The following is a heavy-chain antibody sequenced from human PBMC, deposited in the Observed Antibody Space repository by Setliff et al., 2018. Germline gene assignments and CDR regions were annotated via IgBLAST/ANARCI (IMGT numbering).Heavy chain of an antibody. V-gene: IGHV1-2*02. J-gene: IGHJ4*02. Sequence: RASVKVSCKASGYTFSDYYMHWRRQAPGQGPEWMGCINPNTGGTRFAQKFQFGGTMTADKAITTAYMELTRLTSDDTAMYYCARDLLGSQGRTFDLWGQGTLVTVSS. D-gene: IGHD1-26*01. CDR1: GYTFSDYY. CDR3: ARDLLGSQGRTFDL. CDR2: INPNTGGT.